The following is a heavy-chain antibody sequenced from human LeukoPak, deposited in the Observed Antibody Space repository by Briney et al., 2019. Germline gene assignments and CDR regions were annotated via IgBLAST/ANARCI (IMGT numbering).Heavy chain of an antibody. CDR3: ARVLGFYDSSGYYPYYFDY. Sequence: SQTLSLTCTLSGDSISIGSYYWSWIRQPAGKGLERIGRIYTSGSTNYNPSLKLRVTISVDTSKNQFSLKLSSVTAADTAVYYCARVLGFYDSSGYYPYYFDYWGQGTLVTVSS. CDR2: IYTSGST. V-gene: IGHV4-61*02. J-gene: IGHJ4*02. D-gene: IGHD3-22*01. CDR1: GDSISIGSYY.